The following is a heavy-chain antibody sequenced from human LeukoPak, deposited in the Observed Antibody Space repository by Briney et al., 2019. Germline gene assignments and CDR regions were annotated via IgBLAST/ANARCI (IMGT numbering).Heavy chain of an antibody. CDR2: INRDGNEK. D-gene: IGHD3-9*01. CDR1: GFSFTTYW. Sequence: PGGSLRLSCAASGFSFTTYWMSWVRQAPGKGLEWVANINRDGNEKFYVDSVRGRFTISRDNAKNSLYLQMNSLRVEDTAVYYCARNLFWQFDTWGQGALVTVSS. J-gene: IGHJ5*02. V-gene: IGHV3-7*01. CDR3: ARNLFWQFDT.